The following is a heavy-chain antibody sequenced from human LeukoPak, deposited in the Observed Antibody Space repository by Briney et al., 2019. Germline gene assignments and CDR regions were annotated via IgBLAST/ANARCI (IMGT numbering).Heavy chain of an antibody. CDR2: IYYSGST. J-gene: IGHJ4*02. D-gene: IGHD5-18*01. V-gene: IGHV4-59*11. CDR1: GGSIIRPY. CDR3: ARAGYSYGLHFDY. Sequence: SETLSLTCTVPGGSIIRPYWSWIPQPPGKGLEWMGYIYYSGSTNYNPSRNSRVNISVDTSKNQFSLKLSSVTAADTAVYYCARAGYSYGLHFDYWGQGTLVTVSS.